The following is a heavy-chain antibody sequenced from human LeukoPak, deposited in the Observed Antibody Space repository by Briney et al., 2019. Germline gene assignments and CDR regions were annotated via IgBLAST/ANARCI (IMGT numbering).Heavy chain of an antibody. J-gene: IGHJ4*02. CDR1: GFTFSSYG. CDR3: ARDYVDDIPMIKDY. V-gene: IGHV3-33*01. CDR2: IWYDGSNK. Sequence: SGGSLRLSCAASGFTFSSYGMHWVRQAPGKGLEWVAVIWYDGSNKYYADSVKGRFTISRDNSKNTLYLQMNSLRAEDTAVYYCARDYVDDIPMIKDYWGQGTLVTVSS. D-gene: IGHD2-8*01.